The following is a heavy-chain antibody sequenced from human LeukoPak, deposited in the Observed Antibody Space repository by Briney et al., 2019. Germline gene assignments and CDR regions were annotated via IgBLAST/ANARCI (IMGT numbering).Heavy chain of an antibody. CDR3: AKDVDGYYFDY. D-gene: IGHD5-24*01. Sequence: GGSLRLSCAASGFTFSSYGMHWVRQAPGKGLEWVAVISYDGSNKYYADSVKGRFTISRDSSKNTLYLQMNSLRAEDTAVYYCAKDVDGYYFDYWGQGTLVTVSS. J-gene: IGHJ4*02. CDR1: GFTFSSYG. V-gene: IGHV3-30*18. CDR2: ISYDGSNK.